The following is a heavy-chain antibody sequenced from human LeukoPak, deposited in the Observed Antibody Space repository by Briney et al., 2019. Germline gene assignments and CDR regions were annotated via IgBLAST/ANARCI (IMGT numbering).Heavy chain of an antibody. CDR1: GYTFTGYC. CDR3: ARVRRDGYNSAFDY. D-gene: IGHD5-12*01. J-gene: IGHJ4*02. Sequence: ASVKVSCKASGYTFTGYCMHWVRQAPGQGLEWMGWINPNSGGTNYAQKFQGRVTMTRDTSISTAYMELSRLRSDDTAVYYCARVRRDGYNSAFDYWGQGTLVTVSS. CDR2: INPNSGGT. V-gene: IGHV1-2*02.